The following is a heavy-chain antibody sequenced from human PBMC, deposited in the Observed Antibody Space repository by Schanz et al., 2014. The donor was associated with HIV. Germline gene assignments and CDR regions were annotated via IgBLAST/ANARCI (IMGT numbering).Heavy chain of an antibody. J-gene: IGHJ4*02. CDR2: INPSSGGT. CDR3: ARDQNVISMVRGVMGGVDY. Sequence: QVQLVQSGAEVKKPGASVKVSCKASGYTFTGYYMHWVRQAPGQGLEWMGWINPSSGGTNYAQKFQGRVTMTRDTSISTAYVELRRLRSDDTAVYYCARDQNVISMVRGVMGGVDYWGQGTLVTVSS. D-gene: IGHD3-10*01. CDR1: GYTFTGYY. V-gene: IGHV1-2*02.